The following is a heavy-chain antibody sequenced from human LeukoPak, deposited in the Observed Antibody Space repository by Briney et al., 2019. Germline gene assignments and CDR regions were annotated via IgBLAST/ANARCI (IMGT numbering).Heavy chain of an antibody. CDR2: ISGSGGST. J-gene: IGHJ3*02. CDR3: AKDRTYCTNAICYNAFDI. Sequence: GGSLRLSCAASGFTFSSYAMSWVRQAPGKGLEWVSTISGSGGSTYYADSGKGRFTVSRDNSKNTLYLQMNSLRAEDTAVYYCAKDRTYCTNAICYNAFDIWGQGTMITVSS. V-gene: IGHV3-23*01. D-gene: IGHD2-8*01. CDR1: GFTFSSYA.